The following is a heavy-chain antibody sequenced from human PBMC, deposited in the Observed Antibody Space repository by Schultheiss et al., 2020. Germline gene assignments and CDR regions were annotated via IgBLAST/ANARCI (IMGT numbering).Heavy chain of an antibody. CDR1: GFTFSSYA. Sequence: GGSLRLSCAASGFTFSSYAMSWVRQAPGKGLEWVSYISSSGGTIYYADSVKGRFTISRDNSKNTLYLQMNSLRAEDTAVYYCVPSSGTPWGQGTLVTVSS. CDR3: VPSSGTP. CDR2: ISSSGGTI. J-gene: IGHJ5*02. D-gene: IGHD3-10*01. V-gene: IGHV3-23*01.